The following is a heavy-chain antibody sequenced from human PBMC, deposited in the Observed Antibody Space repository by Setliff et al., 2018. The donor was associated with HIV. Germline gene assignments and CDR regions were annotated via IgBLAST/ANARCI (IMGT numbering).Heavy chain of an antibody. CDR2: ITGNGRST. CDR3: AKDGDYSNWDYDAFDI. Sequence: GGSLRLSCAASGLTFSSYAMTWVRQAPGRGLEWVSGITGNGRSTYYADSVRGRFTISRDNSKNTLFLQMNSLRVEDTAVYYCAKDGDYSNWDYDAFDIWGQGTMVTVSS. V-gene: IGHV3-23*01. CDR1: GLTFSSYA. D-gene: IGHD1-7*01. J-gene: IGHJ3*02.